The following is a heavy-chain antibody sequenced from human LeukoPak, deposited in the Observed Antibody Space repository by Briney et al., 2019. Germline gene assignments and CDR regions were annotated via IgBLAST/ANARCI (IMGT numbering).Heavy chain of an antibody. CDR2: IYYSGST. D-gene: IGHD6-19*01. CDR3: ARRPYSSGWYAFDI. V-gene: IGHV4-31*03. CDR1: GGSISSGGYY. Sequence: SQTLSLTCTVSGGSISSGGYYWSWIRQHPGKGLEWIGYIYYSGSTYYNPSLKSRVTISVDTSKNQFSLKLSSVTAADTAVYYCARRPYSSGWYAFDIWGQGTMVTVSS. J-gene: IGHJ3*02.